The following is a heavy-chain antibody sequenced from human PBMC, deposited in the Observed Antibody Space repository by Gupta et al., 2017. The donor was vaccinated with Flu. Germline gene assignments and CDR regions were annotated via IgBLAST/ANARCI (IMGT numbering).Heavy chain of an antibody. Sequence: EVQLVQSGGGLVQPGGSLRLSCLPSRFTVTHPYMTWVRQAPGKGLEWVGNIHYVGSTYYADSVKGRFTISRDNSKNTLDLQMNSLRPDDTGLYYCARDGRCYNFGEFDCWGQGALVTVSS. D-gene: IGHD1-1*01. CDR2: IHYVGST. J-gene: IGHJ5*01. CDR3: ARDGRCYNFGEFDC. CDR1: RFTVTHPY. V-gene: IGHV3-66*02.